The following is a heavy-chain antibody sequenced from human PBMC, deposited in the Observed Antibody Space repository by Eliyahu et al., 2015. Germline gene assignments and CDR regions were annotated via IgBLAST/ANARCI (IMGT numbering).Heavy chain of an antibody. CDR2: IXYDGSNE. Sequence: LEWVAXIXYDGSNEYYADSVKGRFTISRDNSKITLYLQMNSLRAEDTAVYYCAKDRKYTSSSGIDYSGQGTLVTVSS. V-gene: IGHV3-30*18. D-gene: IGHD6-6*01. J-gene: IGHJ4*02. CDR3: AKDRKYTSSSGIDY.